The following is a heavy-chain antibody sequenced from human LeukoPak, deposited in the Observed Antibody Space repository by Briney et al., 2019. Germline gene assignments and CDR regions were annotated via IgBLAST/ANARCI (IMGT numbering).Heavy chain of an antibody. CDR3: ARSGYSSGWYESDAFDI. J-gene: IGHJ3*02. CDR1: GFTFSSYA. V-gene: IGHV3-30-3*01. CDR2: ISYDGSNK. Sequence: GRSLRLSCAASGFTFSSYAMHWVRQAPGKGLEWVAVISYDGSNKYYADSVKGRFTISRDNSKNTPYLQMNSLRAEDTAVYYCARSGYSSGWYESDAFDIWGQGTMVTVSS. D-gene: IGHD6-19*01.